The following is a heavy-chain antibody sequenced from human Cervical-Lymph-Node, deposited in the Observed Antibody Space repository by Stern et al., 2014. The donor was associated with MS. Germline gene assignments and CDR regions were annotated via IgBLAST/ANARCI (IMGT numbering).Heavy chain of an antibody. CDR1: GFTFSDYG. V-gene: IGHV3-33*01. J-gene: IGHJ4*02. CDR2: IWYDGRDE. D-gene: IGHD3-22*01. Sequence: QMQLVQSGGGVVQPGGSLRLSCTASGFTFSDYGMHWVRQAPGKGLEWVAVIWYDGRDEYYAESVKGRFTISRDNSKNTLFLELDSLRAEDTAVYYCARDLDDYDTSGYPLDCWGQGTLVTVSS. CDR3: ARDLDDYDTSGYPLDC.